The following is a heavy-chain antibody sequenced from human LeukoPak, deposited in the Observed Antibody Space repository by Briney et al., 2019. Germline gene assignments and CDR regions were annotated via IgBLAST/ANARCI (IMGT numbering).Heavy chain of an antibody. CDR1: GFTFSSYW. CDR3: ARTYGSGSLDY. Sequence: PGGSLRLSCAASGFTFSSYWMSWVRQAPGKGLEWVANIKQDGSEKYYVDSVKGRFTIPRDNAKNSLYLQMNSLRAEDTAVYYCARTYGSGSLDYWGQGTLVTVSS. V-gene: IGHV3-7*03. CDR2: IKQDGSEK. J-gene: IGHJ4*02. D-gene: IGHD3-10*01.